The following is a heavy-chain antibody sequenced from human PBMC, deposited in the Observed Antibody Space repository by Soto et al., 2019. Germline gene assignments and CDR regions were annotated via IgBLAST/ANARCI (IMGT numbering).Heavy chain of an antibody. CDR1: GYSITSGFY. CDR3: TRGAGAPWVRFDS. J-gene: IGHJ4*02. CDR2: ISYSAKT. V-gene: IGHV4-38-2*02. Sequence: SETLSLTCFVSGYSITSGFYWGCVRQSPGKGLEWIGSISYSAKTFYNPSLASRLSIAVDTSMNQFSLRLTSVTAADTALYYCTRGAGAPWVRFDSWGQGTLVTVSS. D-gene: IGHD3-22*01.